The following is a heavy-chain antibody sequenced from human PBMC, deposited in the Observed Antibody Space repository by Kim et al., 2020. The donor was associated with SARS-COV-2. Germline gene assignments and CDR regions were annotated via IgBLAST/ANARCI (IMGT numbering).Heavy chain of an antibody. CDR3: ASRKTYYYDSSGYYYDY. V-gene: IGHV4-34*01. CDR1: GGSFSGYY. CDR2: INHSGST. D-gene: IGHD3-22*01. J-gene: IGHJ4*02. Sequence: SETLSLTCAVYGGSFSGYYWSWIRQPPGKGLQWIGEINHSGSTNYNPSLKSRVTISVDTSKNQFSLKLSSVTAADTAVYYCASRKTYYYDSSGYYYDYWGQGTLVTVSS.